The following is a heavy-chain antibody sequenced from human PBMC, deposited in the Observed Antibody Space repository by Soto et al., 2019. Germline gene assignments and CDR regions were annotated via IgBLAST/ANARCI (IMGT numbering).Heavy chain of an antibody. CDR2: IIPIFGTA. D-gene: IGHD2-21*02. CDR3: ASGPRDIVVVTANFDY. J-gene: IGHJ4*02. Sequence: ASVKVSCKASGGTFSSYAISWVRQAPGQGLEWMGGIIPIFGTANYAQKFQGRVTITADESTSTAYMELSSLRSEDTAVYYCASGPRDIVVVTANFDYWGQGTLVTVSS. CDR1: GGTFSSYA. V-gene: IGHV1-69*13.